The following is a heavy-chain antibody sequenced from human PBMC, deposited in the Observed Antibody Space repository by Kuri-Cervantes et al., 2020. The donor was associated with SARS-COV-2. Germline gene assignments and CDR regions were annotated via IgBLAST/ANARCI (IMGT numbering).Heavy chain of an antibody. Sequence: ASVKVSCKVSGYTLTELSMHWVRQAPGKGLEWMGGFDPEDGETIYAQKFQGRVTMTEDTSTDTAYMELSSLRSEDTAVYYCAVTSPVPDSITIFGVAYRRGNRFDPWGQETLVTVSS. D-gene: IGHD3-3*01. CDR2: FDPEDGET. J-gene: IGHJ5*02. V-gene: IGHV1-24*01. CDR3: AVTSPVPDSITIFGVAYRRGNRFDP. CDR1: GYTLTELS.